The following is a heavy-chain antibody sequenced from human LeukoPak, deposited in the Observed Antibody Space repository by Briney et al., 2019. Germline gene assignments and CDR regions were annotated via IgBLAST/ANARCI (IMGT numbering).Heavy chain of an antibody. V-gene: IGHV3-23*01. Sequence: GESLRLSCSASGFTFSNYGMSWVRQAPGKGLEWVSGIHGSSGSTYYADSVKGRSTISRDNSKNTLYLQMNSLRAEDTAVYYCARGYDFSSGYSFDYWGQGTLVTVSS. J-gene: IGHJ4*02. CDR3: ARGYDFSSGYSFDY. D-gene: IGHD3-3*01. CDR1: GFTFSNYG. CDR2: IHGSSGST.